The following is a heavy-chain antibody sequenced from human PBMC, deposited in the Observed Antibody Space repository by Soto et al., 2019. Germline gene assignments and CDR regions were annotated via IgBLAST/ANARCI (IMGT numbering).Heavy chain of an antibody. D-gene: IGHD2-8*01. CDR3: ALLYCTNGVCYTGYMDV. Sequence: SETLSLTCTVSGGSISSSSYYWGWIRQPPGKGLEWIGSIYYSGSTYYNPSLKSRVTISVDTSKNQFSLKLSSVTAADTAVYYCALLYCTNGVCYTGYMDVWGKGTKVTVSS. V-gene: IGHV4-39*01. CDR2: IYYSGST. CDR1: GGSISSSSYY. J-gene: IGHJ6*03.